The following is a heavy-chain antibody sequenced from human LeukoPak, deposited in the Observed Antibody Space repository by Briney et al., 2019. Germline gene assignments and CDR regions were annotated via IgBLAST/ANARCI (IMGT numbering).Heavy chain of an antibody. CDR3: AKAAAGPTSYYMDV. D-gene: IGHD6-13*01. CDR2: MNPNSGNT. Sequence: ASVKVSCKASGYTFTSYDINWVRQATGQGLEGMGWMNPNSGNTGYAQKFQGRVTITRNTSISTAYMELSSLRSEDTAVYYCAKAAAGPTSYYMDVWGKGTTVTVSS. V-gene: IGHV1-8*03. J-gene: IGHJ6*03. CDR1: GYTFTSYD.